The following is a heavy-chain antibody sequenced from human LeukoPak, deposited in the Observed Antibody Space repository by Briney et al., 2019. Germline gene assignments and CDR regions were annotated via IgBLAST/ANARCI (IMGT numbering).Heavy chain of an antibody. Sequence: SETLSLTCTVSGGSISSYYWSWIRQPPGKGLEWIGYIYYSGSTNYNPSLKSGVTISVDTSKNQFSLKLSSVTAADTAVYYCARAGMATITTYFDYWGQGTLVTVSS. V-gene: IGHV4-59*01. J-gene: IGHJ4*02. D-gene: IGHD5-24*01. CDR3: ARAGMATITTYFDY. CDR1: GGSISSYY. CDR2: IYYSGST.